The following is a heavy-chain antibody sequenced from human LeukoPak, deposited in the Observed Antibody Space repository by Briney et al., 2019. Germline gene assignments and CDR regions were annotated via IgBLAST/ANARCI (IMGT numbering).Heavy chain of an antibody. Sequence: ASVKVSCKASGYTFTSYDINWVRQATGQGLEWMGWMNPNSGNTGYAQKFQGRVTMTRNTSISTAYMELSSLRSEDTAVYYCARGAYSSSFYYYYMDVWGKGPTVTLSS. CDR2: MNPNSGNT. D-gene: IGHD6-13*01. CDR1: GYTFTSYD. CDR3: ARGAYSSSFYYYYMDV. V-gene: IGHV1-8*01. J-gene: IGHJ6*03.